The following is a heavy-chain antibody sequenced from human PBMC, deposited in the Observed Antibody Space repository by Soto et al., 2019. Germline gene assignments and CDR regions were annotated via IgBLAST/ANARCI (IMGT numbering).Heavy chain of an antibody. J-gene: IGHJ4*02. Sequence: SETLSLTCTVSGGSISSSIYYGGWIRQPPGKGLEWIGSIFYSGSTYYNPSLKSRVTISVDTSKNQFSLKLYSVTAADTAMYYCARYTTGVIAAAADYWGQGTLVTVSS. CDR2: IFYSGST. CDR3: ARYTTGVIAAAADY. CDR1: GGSISSSIYY. D-gene: IGHD6-13*01. V-gene: IGHV4-39*01.